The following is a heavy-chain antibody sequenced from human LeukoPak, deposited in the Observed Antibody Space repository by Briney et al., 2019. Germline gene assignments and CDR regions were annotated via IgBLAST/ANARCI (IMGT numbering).Heavy chain of an antibody. CDR3: ARYDFWSGEYYYYYMDV. J-gene: IGHJ6*03. CDR2: ISSSSSYI. V-gene: IGHV3-21*01. CDR1: GFTFSSYS. Sequence: GGSLRLSCAASGFTFSSYSMNWVRQAPRKGLEWVSSISSSSSYIYYADSVKGRFTISRDNAKNSLYLQMNSLRAEDTAVYYCARYDFWSGEYYYYYMDVWGKGTTVTVSS. D-gene: IGHD3-3*01.